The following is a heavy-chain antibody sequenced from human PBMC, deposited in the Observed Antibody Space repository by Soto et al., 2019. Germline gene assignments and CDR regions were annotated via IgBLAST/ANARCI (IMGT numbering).Heavy chain of an antibody. CDR3: ARVDSSGYYFDY. CDR1: GFTFRGYG. J-gene: IGHJ4*02. D-gene: IGHD3-22*01. CDR2: IWYDGSNK. V-gene: IGHV3-33*01. Sequence: PGGSQRLSCAASGFTFRGYGVHWVRQAPGKGLEWVAVIWYDGSNKYYADSVKGRFTISRDNSKNTLYLQMNSLRAEDTAVYYCARVDSSGYYFDYWGQGTLVTVSS.